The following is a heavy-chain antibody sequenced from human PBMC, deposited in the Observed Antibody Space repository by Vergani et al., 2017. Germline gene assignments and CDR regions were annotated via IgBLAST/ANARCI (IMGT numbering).Heavy chain of an antibody. CDR1: GFTFSDYY. CDR3: ARERVRAGPEGAPPRKYGMDV. CDR2: ISSSGSTI. D-gene: IGHD1-14*01. V-gene: IGHV3-11*01. J-gene: IGHJ6*02. Sequence: VQLLESGGGLVQPGGSLRLSCAASGFTFSDYYMSWIRQAPGKGLEWVSYISSSGSTIYYADSVKGRFTISRDNAKNSLYLQMNSLRAEDTAVYYCARERVRAGPEGAPPRKYGMDVWGQGTTVTVSS.